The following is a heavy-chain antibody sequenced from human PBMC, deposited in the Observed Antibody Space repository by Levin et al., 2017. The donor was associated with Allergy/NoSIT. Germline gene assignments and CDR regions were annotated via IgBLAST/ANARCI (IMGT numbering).Heavy chain of an antibody. CDR1: GGSISSYY. D-gene: IGHD4-23*01. CDR3: ARQSARWGPNDY. J-gene: IGHJ4*02. Sequence: SETLSLTCTVSGGSISSYYWSWIRQPPGKGLEWIGYIYYSGSTNYNPSLKSRVTISVDTSKNQFSLKLSSVTAADTAVYYCARQSARWGPNDYWGQGTLVTVSS. CDR2: IYYSGST. V-gene: IGHV4-59*08.